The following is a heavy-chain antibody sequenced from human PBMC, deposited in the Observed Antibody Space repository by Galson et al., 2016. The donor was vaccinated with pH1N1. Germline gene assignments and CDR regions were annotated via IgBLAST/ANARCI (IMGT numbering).Heavy chain of an antibody. D-gene: IGHD2-15*01. CDR3: GRNPAFVGGAIDV. J-gene: IGHJ3*01. CDR2: IEWDDDN. CDR1: GFSLTTSGMR. V-gene: IGHV2-70*04. Sequence: PALVKPTQTLTLTCTFSGFSLTTSGMRVSWIRQPPGKALEWLARIEWDDDNFYSTSLKTRLTISKDTSKNQVVLTMTNMDPVDTATYYCGRNPAFVGGAIDVWGQGTMVTVSS.